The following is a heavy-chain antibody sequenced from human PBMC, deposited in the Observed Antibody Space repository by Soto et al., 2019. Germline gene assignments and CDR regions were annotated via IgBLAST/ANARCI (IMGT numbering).Heavy chain of an antibody. CDR2: IKSKTDGGTT. CDR3: TTGLXYGDYASNLYYYYGMDV. CDR1: GFTFSNAW. D-gene: IGHD4-17*01. Sequence: EVQLVESGGGLVKPGGSLRLSCAASGFTFSNAWMNWVRQAPGKGLEWVGRIKSKTDGGTTDYAAPVKGRFTISRDDSKNTLYLQMNSLKTEDTAVYYXTTGLXYGDYASNLYYYYGMDVWGQGTTVTVSS. V-gene: IGHV3-15*07. J-gene: IGHJ6*02.